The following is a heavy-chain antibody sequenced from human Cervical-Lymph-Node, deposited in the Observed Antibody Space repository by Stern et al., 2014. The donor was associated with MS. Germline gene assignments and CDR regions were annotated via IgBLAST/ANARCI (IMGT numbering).Heavy chain of an antibody. CDR3: ARGGPPYSSNWYYFDF. D-gene: IGHD4-11*01. CDR1: GGSINSGGHY. V-gene: IGHV4-31*03. Sequence: QVQLQESGPGMGKPSQTLSLTCTVSGGSINSGGHYWSWIRKHPGKGLEWIGYIYYSGSTYYNPSLKSRLTISLDTSKNQFSLYLSSVTAADTAMYFCARGGPPYSSNWYYFDFWGQGALVSVSS. J-gene: IGHJ4*02. CDR2: IYYSGST.